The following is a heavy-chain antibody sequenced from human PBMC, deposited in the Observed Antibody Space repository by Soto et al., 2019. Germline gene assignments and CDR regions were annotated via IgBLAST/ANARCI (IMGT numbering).Heavy chain of an antibody. CDR1: GGTFSSYT. V-gene: IGHV1-69*02. D-gene: IGHD5-12*01. Sequence: ASVKVSCKASGGTFSSYTISWVRQAPGQGLEWMGRIIPILGIANYAQKFQGRVTITTNNSTSTAYMELSSLRSEDTAVYYCTRGHSGYDGAYWGQGTLVTVSS. CDR2: IIPILGIA. CDR3: TRGHSGYDGAY. J-gene: IGHJ4*02.